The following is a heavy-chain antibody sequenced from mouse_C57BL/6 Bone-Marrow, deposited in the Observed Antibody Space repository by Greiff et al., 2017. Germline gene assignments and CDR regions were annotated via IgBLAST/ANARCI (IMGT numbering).Heavy chain of an antibody. D-gene: IGHD2-2*01. CDR1: GYSITSGYY. Sequence: ESGPGLVKPSQSLSLTCSVTGYSITSGYYWNWIRQFPGNKLEWMGYISYDGSNNYNPSLKNRISITRDTSKNQFFLNLNSVTTEDTATYYCAIMVTSYFDYWGQGTTLTVSS. CDR2: ISYDGSN. V-gene: IGHV3-6*01. J-gene: IGHJ2*01. CDR3: AIMVTSYFDY.